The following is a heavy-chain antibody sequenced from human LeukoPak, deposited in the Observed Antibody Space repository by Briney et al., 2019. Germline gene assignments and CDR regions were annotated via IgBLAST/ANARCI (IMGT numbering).Heavy chain of an antibody. CDR2: IYSGGAT. Sequence: GGSLRLSCAASGFTVSSNYMSWVRQAPGEGLEWVSVIYSGGATYYADSVKGRFTISRDTSKNTLYLQMNSPRAEDTAVYYCVRGPGSSWYQADYWGQGTLVTVSS. D-gene: IGHD6-13*01. J-gene: IGHJ4*02. V-gene: IGHV3-53*01. CDR1: GFTVSSNY. CDR3: VRGPGSSWYQADY.